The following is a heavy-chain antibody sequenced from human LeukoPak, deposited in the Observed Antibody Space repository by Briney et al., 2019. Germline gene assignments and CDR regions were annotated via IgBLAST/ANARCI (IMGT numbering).Heavy chain of an antibody. CDR3: ARTMYDFWSGQTNNWFDP. V-gene: IGHV1-18*01. CDR2: ISAYNGNT. Sequence: ASVKVSCKASGYTFTSYGISWVRQAPGQGLEWMGWISAYNGNTNYAQKLQGRVTMTTDTSTSIAYMELRSLRSDDTAVYYCARTMYDFWSGQTNNWFDPWGQGTLVTVSS. J-gene: IGHJ5*02. CDR1: GYTFTSYG. D-gene: IGHD3-3*01.